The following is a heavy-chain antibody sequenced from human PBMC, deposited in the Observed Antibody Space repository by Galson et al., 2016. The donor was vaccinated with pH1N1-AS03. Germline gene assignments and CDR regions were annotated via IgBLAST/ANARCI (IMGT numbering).Heavy chain of an antibody. J-gene: IGHJ6*02. D-gene: IGHD2-15*01. V-gene: IGHV4-59*08. Sequence: LSLTCTVSGGSVNGYYWTWIRQPPGKGLEWIGQIFYIGDTLYTPSLRGRVTMSVDTSKNQLSLRLSSVTAADTAVYYCGIHLRSSYSLDVWGQGTTVTVTS. CDR1: GGSVNGYY. CDR2: IFYIGDT. CDR3: GIHLRSSYSLDV.